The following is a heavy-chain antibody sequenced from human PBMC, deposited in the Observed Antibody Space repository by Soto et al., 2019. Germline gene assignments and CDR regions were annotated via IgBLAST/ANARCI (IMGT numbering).Heavy chain of an antibody. V-gene: IGHV4-34*01. J-gene: IGHJ4*02. Sequence: QVQLQQWGAGLLKPSETLSLTCAVYGGSFSGYYWTWIRQPPGTGLEWIGEINHSGSNNYNPSLKSRVTISVDTSKNQFSLKLTSVTAADTAVYSCARDKITGLFDYWGQGTLVTVSS. D-gene: IGHD2-8*02. CDR3: ARDKITGLFDY. CDR1: GGSFSGYY. CDR2: INHSGSN.